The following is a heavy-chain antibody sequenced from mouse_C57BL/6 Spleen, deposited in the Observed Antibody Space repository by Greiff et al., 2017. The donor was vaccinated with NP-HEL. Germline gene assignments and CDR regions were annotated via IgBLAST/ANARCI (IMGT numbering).Heavy chain of an antibody. CDR3: ARALPGYFDV. D-gene: IGHD2-1*01. CDR1: GFNFKSTY. Sequence: VQLLQSVAELVRPGASVKLSCTASGFNFKSTYMHWVKQRPEQGLEWIGRINPATGNTKYTPKFQGKATLTADTSCNTAYLQLSSLTSEDTANYYGARALPGYFDVWGTGTTLTVSS. CDR2: INPATGNT. V-gene: IGHV14-3*01. J-gene: IGHJ1*03.